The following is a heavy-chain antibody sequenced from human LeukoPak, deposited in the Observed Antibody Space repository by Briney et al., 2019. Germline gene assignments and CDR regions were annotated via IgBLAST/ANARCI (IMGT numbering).Heavy chain of an antibody. J-gene: IGHJ3*02. Sequence: GGSLRLSCAASGFTFSNYWMTWVRQAPGKGLEWVANIKHDESEKHYVDSVKGRFTISRDNAKNSLYLQMNSLRAEDTAVYYCAKEVGSSGYYYPAAFDIWGQGTMVTVSS. V-gene: IGHV3-7*03. CDR1: GFTFSNYW. D-gene: IGHD3-22*01. CDR3: AKEVGSSGYYYPAAFDI. CDR2: IKHDESEK.